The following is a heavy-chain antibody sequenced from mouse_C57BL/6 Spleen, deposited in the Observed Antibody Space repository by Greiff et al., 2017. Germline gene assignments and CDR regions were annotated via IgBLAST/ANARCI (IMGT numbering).Heavy chain of an antibody. CDR1: GYSITSGYY. J-gene: IGHJ1*03. CDR2: ISYDGSN. D-gene: IGHD1-1*01. V-gene: IGHV3-6*01. CDR3: ARDLKYYGSSYGWYFDV. Sequence: DVKLQESGPGLVKPSQSLSLTCSVTGYSITSGYYWNWIRQFPGNKLEWMGYISYDGSNNYNPSLKNRISITRDTSKNQFFLKLNSVTTEDTATYYCARDLKYYGSSYGWYFDVWGTGTTVTVSS.